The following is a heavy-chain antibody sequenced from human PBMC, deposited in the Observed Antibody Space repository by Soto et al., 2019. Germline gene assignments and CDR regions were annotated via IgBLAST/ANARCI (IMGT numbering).Heavy chain of an antibody. D-gene: IGHD6-13*01. CDR1: GGSISGVGYY. CDR2: IHHSGTT. J-gene: IGHJ5*02. V-gene: IGHV4-31*03. Sequence: QLQLQESGPGLVEPSQTLSLTCTVSGGSISGVGYYWGWIRQHPGKGLEWIGYIHHSGTTYYNPSRKSRLTLSVDTSKTQFSLKLSSVTAADTAVYYCARAWTAGAGWASWFDLWGQGTLVTVSS. CDR3: ARAWTAGAGWASWFDL.